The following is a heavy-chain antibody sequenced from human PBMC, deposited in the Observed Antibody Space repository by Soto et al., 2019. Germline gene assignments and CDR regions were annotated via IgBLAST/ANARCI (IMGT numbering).Heavy chain of an antibody. Sequence: QVQLVQSGAEVKTPGSSVKVSCKASGGTFSRYTISWVRQAPGQGHEWMGRIIPILGIANYAKKFQDRVTITADKSTSPAYMELSSLRSEDTAVYYWARGGDGGNSCVSFDYWGQGTLVTVSS. CDR1: GGTFSRYT. CDR3: ARGGDGGNSCVSFDY. J-gene: IGHJ4*02. D-gene: IGHD2-21*02. V-gene: IGHV1-69*02. CDR2: IIPILGIA.